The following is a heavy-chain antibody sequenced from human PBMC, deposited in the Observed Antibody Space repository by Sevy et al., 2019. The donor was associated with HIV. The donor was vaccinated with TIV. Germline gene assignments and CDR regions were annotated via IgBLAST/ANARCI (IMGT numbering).Heavy chain of an antibody. CDR2: ISYDGRNNK. Sequence: GGSLRLSCAASGFTFSDYAMHWARQAPGKGLEWVAVISYDGRNNKYNADSMKGRFTISRDNSKNTLYLQMNSLRAEDTAIYYCARDRGELLSSAFDYWGQGTLVTVSS. CDR3: ARDRGELLSSAFDY. D-gene: IGHD1-26*01. J-gene: IGHJ4*02. CDR1: GFTFSDYA. V-gene: IGHV3-30*04.